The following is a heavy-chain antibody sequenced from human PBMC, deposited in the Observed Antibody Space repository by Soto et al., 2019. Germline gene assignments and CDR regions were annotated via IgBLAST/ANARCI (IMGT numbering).Heavy chain of an antibody. D-gene: IGHD5-12*01. J-gene: IGHJ4*02. V-gene: IGHV1-69*02. CDR2: IIPIIGIA. CDR1: GGTFSSYT. CDR3: ARAESGYDYDY. Sequence: QDQLVQSGAEVKKPGSLVKVSCKASGGTFSSYTISWVRQAPGQGLEWMGRIIPIIGIANYAQKFQGRVTIAANKSTSTADMKLSRLRSEDTAVYYCARAESGYDYDYWGQGTLVTVSS.